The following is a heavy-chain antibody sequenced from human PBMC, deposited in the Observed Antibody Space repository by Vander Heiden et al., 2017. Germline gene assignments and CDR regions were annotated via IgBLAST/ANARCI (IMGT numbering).Heavy chain of an antibody. CDR1: GDSISSGGYY. Sequence: QVHLQESRPGLLKPSQTLYLTCAVPGDSISSGGYYWIRQHPRQGLEWMGYMYKSVSAYYNPSLRSRLKISVGTTKNLLSLTMTSVIAADTAVYFCARDHRDHFYDTAGQAAFDVWGQGIQVTVSS. CDR3: ARDHRDHFYDTAGQAAFDV. V-gene: IGHV4-31*11. J-gene: IGHJ3*01. CDR2: MYKSVSA. D-gene: IGHD3-22*01.